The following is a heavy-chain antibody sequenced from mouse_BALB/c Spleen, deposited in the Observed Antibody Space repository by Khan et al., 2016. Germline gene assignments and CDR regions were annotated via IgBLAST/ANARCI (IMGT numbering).Heavy chain of an antibody. Sequence: EVELVESGGGLVQPGGSLRLSCATSGFTFTDYYMSWVRQPPGKALEWLGFIRNKANGYTTEYSASVKGRFTISKYNSHSILYLQLSTLRAEDSATYYCARGLRAMDYWGQGTSVTVSS. CDR1: GFTFTDYY. CDR3: ARGLRAMDY. J-gene: IGHJ4*01. D-gene: IGHD1-1*01. V-gene: IGHV7-3*02. CDR2: IRNKANGYTT.